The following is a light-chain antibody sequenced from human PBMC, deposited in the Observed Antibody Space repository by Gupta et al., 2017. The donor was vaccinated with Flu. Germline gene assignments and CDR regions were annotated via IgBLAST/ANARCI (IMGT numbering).Light chain of an antibody. J-gene: IGKJ3*01. Sequence: DTLITHPQTSLAVSLGERAPINCKSSQSVLYSSNNKNYLAWYQQKPGQPPKLLIYWASTRESGVPDRFSGSGSGTDFTLTISSLQAEDVAVYFCQQYYSTPPAFGPGTKVDIK. CDR1: QSVLYSSNNKNY. CDR3: QQYYSTPPA. CDR2: WAS. V-gene: IGKV4-1*01.